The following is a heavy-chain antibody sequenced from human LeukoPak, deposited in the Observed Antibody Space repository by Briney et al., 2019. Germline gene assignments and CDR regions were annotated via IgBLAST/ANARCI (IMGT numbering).Heavy chain of an antibody. D-gene: IGHD6-19*01. CDR3: ARGGAVAVAGTIDY. J-gene: IGHJ4*02. V-gene: IGHV3-48*01. Sequence: GGSLRLSCAASGFTFSSYSMNWVRQAPGKGLEWVSYISSSSSTIYYADSVKGRFTISRDNAKNSLYLQMNSLRAEDTAVYYCARGGAVAVAGTIDYWGQGTLVTVSS. CDR1: GFTFSSYS. CDR2: ISSSSSTI.